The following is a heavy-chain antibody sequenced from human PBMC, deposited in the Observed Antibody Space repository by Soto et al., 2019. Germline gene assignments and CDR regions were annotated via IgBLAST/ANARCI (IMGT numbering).Heavy chain of an antibody. CDR2: ISSSGSRT. Sequence: EVQLLESGGGLVQPGGSRRLSCAASGFNFKTYAMSWVRQAPGRGLGWVSAISSSGSRTYYADSVKGRFTISRDNSKNALFLEMNSLRAEDTALYYCAKERREVVSGTGDSWGRGTLVTVSS. J-gene: IGHJ4*02. D-gene: IGHD6-19*01. CDR3: AKERREVVSGTGDS. CDR1: GFNFKTYA. V-gene: IGHV3-23*01.